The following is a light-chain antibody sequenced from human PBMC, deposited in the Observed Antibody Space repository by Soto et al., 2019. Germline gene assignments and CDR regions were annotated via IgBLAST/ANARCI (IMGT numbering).Light chain of an antibody. CDR2: EVS. CDR1: SSHVGAYNY. J-gene: IGLJ1*01. CDR3: CSYAGSSTDV. V-gene: IGLV2-14*01. Sequence: QSALTQPASVSGSPGQSITISCTGTSSHVGAYNYVSWYQHHPGKAPKLVINEVSDRPSGVSNRFSGSKSANTASLTISGLQAEDEADYCCCSYAGSSTDVFGTGTKVTV.